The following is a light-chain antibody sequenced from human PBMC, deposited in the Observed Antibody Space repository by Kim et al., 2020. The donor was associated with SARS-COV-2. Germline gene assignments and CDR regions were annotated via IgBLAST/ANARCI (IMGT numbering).Light chain of an antibody. CDR2: QDS. V-gene: IGLV3-1*01. CDR3: QAWDSSHVV. Sequence: SYELTQPPSVSVSPGQTASITCSGDKLGDKYACWYQQKPGQSPVPVIYQDSKRPSGIPERFSGSNSGNTATLTISGTQAMDEADYYCQAWDSSHVVFGGG. J-gene: IGLJ2*01. CDR1: KLGDKY.